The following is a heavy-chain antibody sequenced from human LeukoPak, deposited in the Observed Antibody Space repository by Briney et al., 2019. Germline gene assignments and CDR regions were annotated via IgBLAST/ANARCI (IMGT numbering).Heavy chain of an antibody. D-gene: IGHD5-12*01. CDR2: IYHSGST. CDR1: GASISSSDYY. V-gene: IGHV4-39*01. J-gene: IGHJ4*02. Sequence: SETLSLTCTVSGASISSSDYYWGWSRQPPANVVEWIGSIYHSGSTYDNPSLKSRVTISVDTSKNQFSLTLSSVTVADTAVYYCARHPTFSGYEYYFDNWGQGNLVTVSS. CDR3: ARHPTFSGYEYYFDN.